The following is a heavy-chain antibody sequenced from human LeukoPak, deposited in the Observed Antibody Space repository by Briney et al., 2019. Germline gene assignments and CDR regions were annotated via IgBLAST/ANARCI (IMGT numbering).Heavy chain of an antibody. V-gene: IGHV1-18*01. CDR2: ISAYNGNT. CDR3: ASMVTAMGTFDY. CDR1: GYTFTSYG. D-gene: IGHD2-21*02. J-gene: IGHJ4*02. Sequence: GASVKVSCKASGYTFTSYGISWVRQAPGQGLEWMGWISAYNGNTNYAQKLQGRVTMTTDTSTSTAYMELRRLRSDDTAVYYCASMVTAMGTFDYWGQGTLVTVSS.